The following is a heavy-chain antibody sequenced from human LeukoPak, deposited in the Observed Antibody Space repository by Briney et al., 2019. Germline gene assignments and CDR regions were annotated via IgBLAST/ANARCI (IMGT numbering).Heavy chain of an antibody. D-gene: IGHD1-1*01. CDR3: ATWGLGSNWDVFDY. CDR1: GFTFSSYA. Sequence: GGSLRLSCAASGFTFSSYAMHWVRQAPGKGLEWVAVISYDGSNKYYADSVKGRFTISRDNSKNTLYLQMNSLRAEDTAVYYCATWGLGSNWDVFDYWGQGTLVTVSS. CDR2: ISYDGSNK. V-gene: IGHV3-30*04. J-gene: IGHJ4*02.